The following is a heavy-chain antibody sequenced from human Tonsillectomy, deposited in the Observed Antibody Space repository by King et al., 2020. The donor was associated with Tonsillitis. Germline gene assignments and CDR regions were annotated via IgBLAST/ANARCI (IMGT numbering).Heavy chain of an antibody. CDR3: VRHRRADGLRGYYNSDV. CDR2: IYPGDSDT. J-gene: IGHJ6*04. Sequence: DVQLVESGTEVKKPGESLKISCKGSGYSFISYWIGWVRQMPGKGLEWMGMIYPGDSDTRYSPSFQGQVIISADKSSSTAYLQWSSLKASDTAMYYCVRHRRADGLRGYYNSDVWGKGTTVTVSS. D-gene: IGHD3-9*01. CDR1: GYSFISYW. V-gene: IGHV5-51*01.